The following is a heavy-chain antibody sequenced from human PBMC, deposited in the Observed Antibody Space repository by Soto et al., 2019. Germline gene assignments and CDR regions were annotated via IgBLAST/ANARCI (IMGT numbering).Heavy chain of an antibody. Sequence: PSETLSLTCTVSGDSVSSSSYYWVWIRQPPGTGLEWIATIYYSGNTYYNPSLKSRVTISVDTSKNQFSLKLSSVTAADTAVYFCARLHYNTYFDYWGQGTPVTVSS. J-gene: IGHJ4*02. CDR2: IYYSGNT. D-gene: IGHD3-10*01. CDR1: GDSVSSSSYY. V-gene: IGHV4-39*01. CDR3: ARLHYNTYFDY.